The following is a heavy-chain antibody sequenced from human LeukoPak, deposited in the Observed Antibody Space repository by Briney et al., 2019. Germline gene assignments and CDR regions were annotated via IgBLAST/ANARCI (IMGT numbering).Heavy chain of an antibody. Sequence: GGSLRLSCAASGFTFSSYGMHWVRQAPGKGVEWVAFIRYDGSNKYYADSVKGLFTFSRDNSKNTLFLPVHSLRDDDTAVYYCARVDNMVRGIIAYWGQGTLVTVSS. CDR3: ARVDNMVRGIIAY. CDR1: GFTFSSYG. D-gene: IGHD3-10*01. CDR2: IRYDGSNK. J-gene: IGHJ4*02. V-gene: IGHV3-30*02.